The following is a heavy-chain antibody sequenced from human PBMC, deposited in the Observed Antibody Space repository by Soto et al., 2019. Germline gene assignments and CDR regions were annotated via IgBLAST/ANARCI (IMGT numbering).Heavy chain of an antibody. CDR1: VYTFTSYA. V-gene: IGHV1-3*01. CDR3: ARALRYYDSSGYYP. Sequence: AXVNVSCKSSVYTFTSYAMHWVRQAPGQRLEWMGWINAGNGNTKYSQKFQGRVTITRDTSASTAYMELSSLRSEDTAVYHCARALRYYDSSGYYPWGQGTPVTVYS. D-gene: IGHD3-22*01. J-gene: IGHJ5*02. CDR2: INAGNGNT.